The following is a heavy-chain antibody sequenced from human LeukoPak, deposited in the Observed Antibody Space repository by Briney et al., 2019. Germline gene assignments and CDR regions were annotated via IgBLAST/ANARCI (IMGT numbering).Heavy chain of an antibody. CDR1: EFSVGSNY. Sequence: GGSLRLSCAASEFSVGSNYMTWVRHAPGKGLEWVSAISGSGGSTYYADSVKGRFTISRDNSKNTLYLQMNSLRAEDTAVYYCAKHTSSSWFYDYWGQGTLVTVSS. CDR2: ISGSGGST. J-gene: IGHJ4*02. V-gene: IGHV3-23*01. D-gene: IGHD6-13*01. CDR3: AKHTSSSWFYDY.